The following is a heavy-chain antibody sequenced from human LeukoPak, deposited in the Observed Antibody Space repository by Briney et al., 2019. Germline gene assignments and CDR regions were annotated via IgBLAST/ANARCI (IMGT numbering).Heavy chain of an antibody. J-gene: IGHJ3*02. CDR3: ARDKTYYYDSSGYHAFDI. D-gene: IGHD3-22*01. CDR2: IYYSGST. V-gene: IGHV4-59*06. CDR1: GGSISSYY. Sequence: PSETLSLTCTVSGGSISSYYWSWIRQHPGKGLEWIGYIYYSGSTYYNPSLKSRVTISVDTSKNQFSLKLSSVTAADTAVYYCARDKTYYYDSSGYHAFDIWGQGTMVTVSS.